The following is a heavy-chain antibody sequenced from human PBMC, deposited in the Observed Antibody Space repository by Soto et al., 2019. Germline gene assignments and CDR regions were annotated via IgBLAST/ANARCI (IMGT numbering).Heavy chain of an antibody. J-gene: IGHJ6*02. CDR1: GGSFSGYY. D-gene: IGHD3-3*01. V-gene: IGHV4-34*01. Sequence: QVQLQQWGAGLLKPSETLSLTCAVYGGSFSGYYWSWIRQPPGKGLEWIGEINHSGSTNYNPSLKSRVTISVDTSKNQFSLKLSSVTAADTAVYYCARNGSYYDFWSGSYFGGGMDVWGQGTTVTVSS. CDR3: ARNGSYYDFWSGSYFGGGMDV. CDR2: INHSGST.